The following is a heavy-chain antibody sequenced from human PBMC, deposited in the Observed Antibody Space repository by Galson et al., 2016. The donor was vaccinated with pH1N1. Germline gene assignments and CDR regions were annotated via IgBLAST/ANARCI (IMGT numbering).Heavy chain of an antibody. V-gene: IGHV3-7*01. D-gene: IGHD3-16*01. CDR3: EGGRAADY. CDR2: IDRTGIEK. Sequence: SLRLSCAASGFTFSSHWMTWVRLAPGRGLEWVANIDRTGIEKYYGDSVKGRFTISRDNSKNSLYLQMNSLRAEDTAVYYCEGGRAADYWGQGTLVTVSS. J-gene: IGHJ4*02. CDR1: GFTFSSHW.